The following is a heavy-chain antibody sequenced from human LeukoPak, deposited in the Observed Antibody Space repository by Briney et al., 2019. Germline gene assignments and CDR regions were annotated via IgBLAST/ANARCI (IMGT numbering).Heavy chain of an antibody. CDR3: AKAEMITFGGVIVMPFDY. CDR2: ISGSGGNT. Sequence: GGSLRLSCAASGFSFSSYGMNWVRQAPGKGPEWVSTISGSGGNTYYADSVKGRFTISRDTSKNTLYLQMNSLRAEDTAVYYCAKAEMITFGGVIVMPFDYWGQGTLVTVSS. CDR1: GFSFSSYG. V-gene: IGHV3-23*01. D-gene: IGHD3-16*02. J-gene: IGHJ4*02.